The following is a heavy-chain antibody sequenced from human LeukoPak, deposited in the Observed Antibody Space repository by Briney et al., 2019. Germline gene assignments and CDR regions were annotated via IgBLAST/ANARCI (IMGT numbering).Heavy chain of an antibody. CDR1: GGSISSYY. CDR2: IYYSGST. Sequence: SETLSLTCTVSGGSISSYYWSWIRQPPGKGLEWIGYIYYSGSTNYNPSLKSRVTISEDTSKNQFSLKLSSVTAADTAVYYCARGLGYCSSTSCLYDAFDIWGQGTMVTVSS. D-gene: IGHD2-2*01. V-gene: IGHV4-59*08. J-gene: IGHJ3*02. CDR3: ARGLGYCSSTSCLYDAFDI.